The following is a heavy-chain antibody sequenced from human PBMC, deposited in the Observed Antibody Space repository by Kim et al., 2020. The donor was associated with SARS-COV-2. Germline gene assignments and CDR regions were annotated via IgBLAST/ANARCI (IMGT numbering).Heavy chain of an antibody. D-gene: IGHD6-19*01. V-gene: IGHV3-23*01. CDR1: GFTFSSYG. J-gene: IGHJ4*02. Sequence: GGSLRLSCAASGFTFSSYGMSWVRQVPGKGLEWVSTLGSGGGTYYADSVKGRFTISRDNSKNTLYLQMNSLRAEDTAIYYCAKRTSGRSYGYFDYWGQGTLFTVSS. CDR3: AKRTSGRSYGYFDY. CDR2: LGSGGGT.